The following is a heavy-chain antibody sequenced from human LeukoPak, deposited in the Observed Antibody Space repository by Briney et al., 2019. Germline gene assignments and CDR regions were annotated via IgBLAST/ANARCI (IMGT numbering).Heavy chain of an antibody. J-gene: IGHJ4*02. CDR2: ITWNSGTI. V-gene: IGHV3-9*01. Sequence: GGSLRLSCAASGFTFDDFAMHWVRQAPGKGLEWVSGITWNSGTIGYADSVKGRFTISRDNAKNSLYLQMNSLRAEDTALYYCAKGRGYYSPDHWGQGTLVTVSS. CDR1: GFTFDDFA. D-gene: IGHD3-22*01. CDR3: AKGRGYYSPDH.